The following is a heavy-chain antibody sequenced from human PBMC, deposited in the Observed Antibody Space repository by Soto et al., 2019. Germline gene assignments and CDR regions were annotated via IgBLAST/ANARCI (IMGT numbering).Heavy chain of an antibody. V-gene: IGHV3-21*01. CDR2: ISSSSSYI. D-gene: IGHD1-26*01. CDR3: AKVRAGRVGEDVFDY. Sequence: PGGSLGLSCAASGFTFSSYSMNWVRQAPGKGLEWVSSISSSSSYIYYADSEKGRFTISRDNATNSLYLQINSLRDGDTAAYYGAKVRAGRVGEDVFDYCGQGTLVTVSS. J-gene: IGHJ4*02. CDR1: GFTFSSYS.